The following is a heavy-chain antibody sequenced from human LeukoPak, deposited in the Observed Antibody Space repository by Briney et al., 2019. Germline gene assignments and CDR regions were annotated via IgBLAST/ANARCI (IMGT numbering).Heavy chain of an antibody. CDR2: ISWNSGSI. Sequence: GRSLRLSCAASGFTFDDYAMHWVRQAPGKGLEWVSGISWNSGSIGYADSVKGRFTISRDNAENSLYLQMNSLRAEDTALYYCAKDTTAYYYYYGMDVWGQGTTVTVSS. CDR3: AKDTTAYYYYYGMDV. J-gene: IGHJ6*02. V-gene: IGHV3-9*01. CDR1: GFTFDDYA.